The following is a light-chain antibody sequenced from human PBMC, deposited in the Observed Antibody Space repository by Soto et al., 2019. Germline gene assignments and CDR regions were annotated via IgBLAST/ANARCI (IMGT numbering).Light chain of an antibody. CDR3: QQTYSIPYT. Sequence: DIPMTQSASFLSASVGDRVTIPCRASHSISTYLTWYQQKPGKPPKLLIYAASSLQSGVPSRFSGSGSGTDFPLTISSLQPEDFATYYCQQTYSIPYTFGPGTKLEIK. J-gene: IGKJ2*01. CDR2: AAS. V-gene: IGKV1-39*01. CDR1: HSISTY.